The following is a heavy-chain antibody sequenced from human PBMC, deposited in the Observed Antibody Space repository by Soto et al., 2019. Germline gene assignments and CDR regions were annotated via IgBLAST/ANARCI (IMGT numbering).Heavy chain of an antibody. CDR2: IFSNDKK. J-gene: IGHJ5*02. D-gene: IGHD6-13*01. CDR3: ARILAAAGTLYWFDP. V-gene: IGHV2-26*01. Sequence: QVTLKESGPVLVKPTETLTLTCTVSGFSLSNARMGVSWIRQPPGKALEWLAHIFSNDKKSYSTSLKSRLTMSKDTSKSQVVLTMTNMDPVYTATYSCARILAAAGTLYWFDPWGQGTLVTVSS. CDR1: GFSLSNARMG.